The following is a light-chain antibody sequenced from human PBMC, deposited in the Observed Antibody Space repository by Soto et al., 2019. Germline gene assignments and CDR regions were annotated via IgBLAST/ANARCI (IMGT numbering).Light chain of an antibody. J-gene: IGLJ1*01. Sequence: QSVLTQPPSASGTPGQRVTISCSGSSSNIGSNTVNWYQQLPGTAPKLLIYSNNQRPSGVPDRFSGSKSGTSASLAISGLQSEDEADYYCAAWDDSLNGYVFGTGTKLTDL. CDR3: AAWDDSLNGYV. CDR1: SSNIGSNT. V-gene: IGLV1-44*01. CDR2: SNN.